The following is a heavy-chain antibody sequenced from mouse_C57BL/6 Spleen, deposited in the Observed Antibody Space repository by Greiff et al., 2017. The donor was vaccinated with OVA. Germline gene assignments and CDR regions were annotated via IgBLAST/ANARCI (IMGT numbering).Heavy chain of an antibody. CDR3: ARSGSSDWYFDV. D-gene: IGHD1-1*01. V-gene: IGHV2-2*01. CDR1: GFSLTSYG. J-gene: IGHJ1*03. Sequence: VQLVESGPGLVQPSQSLSITCTVSGFSLTSYGVHWVRQSPGKGLEWLGVLWSGGSTDYNAAFISRLSISKDNSKSQVFFKMNSLQADDTAIYYCARSGSSDWYFDVWGTGTTVTVSS. CDR2: LWSGGST.